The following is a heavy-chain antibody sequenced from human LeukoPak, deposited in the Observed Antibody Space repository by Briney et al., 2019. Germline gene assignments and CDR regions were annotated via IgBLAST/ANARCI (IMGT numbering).Heavy chain of an antibody. D-gene: IGHD2-2*01. V-gene: IGHV3-21*01. CDR1: GFSFSSYS. CDR3: GRYCSSTSCENWFDP. J-gene: IGHJ5*02. CDR2: ISSSSSYI. Sequence: GGSLRLSCAASGFSFSSYSMNWVRQAPGKGLEWVSSISSSSSYIYYADSVKGRFTISRDNAKNSLYLQMNSLRAEDTAVYYCGRYCSSTSCENWFDPWGQGTLVTVSS.